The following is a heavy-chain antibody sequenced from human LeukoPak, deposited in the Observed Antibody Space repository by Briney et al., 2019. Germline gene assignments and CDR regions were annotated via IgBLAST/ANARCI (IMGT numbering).Heavy chain of an antibody. D-gene: IGHD3-10*01. V-gene: IGHV4-59*08. Sequence: SETLSLTCTVSGGSISSYYWSWIRQPPGKGLEWIGYIYYSGSTNYNPSLKSRVTISVDTSKNQFSLKLSSVTAADTAVYYCARTDRYYYGSGSSYYFDYWGQGTLVTVSS. CDR3: ARTDRYYYGSGSSYYFDY. CDR1: GGSISSYY. CDR2: IYYSGST. J-gene: IGHJ4*02.